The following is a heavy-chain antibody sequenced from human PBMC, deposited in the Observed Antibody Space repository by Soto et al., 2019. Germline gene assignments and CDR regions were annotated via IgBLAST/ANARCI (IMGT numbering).Heavy chain of an antibody. J-gene: IGHJ6*02. V-gene: IGHV1-69*01. CDR2: IIPIFGTA. Sequence: QVQLVQSGAEVKKPGSSVKVSCKASGGTFSSYAISWVRQAPGQGLEWMGGIIPIFGTANYAQKFQGRVTITADESTSTAYMELSSLRSEDTAVYYCARKYRYSGSYDYYYYGMDVWGHGTTVTVSS. D-gene: IGHD1-26*01. CDR3: ARKYRYSGSYDYYYYGMDV. CDR1: GGTFSSYA.